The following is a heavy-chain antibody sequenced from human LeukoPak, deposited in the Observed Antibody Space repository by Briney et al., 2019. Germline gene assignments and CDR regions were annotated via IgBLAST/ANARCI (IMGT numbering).Heavy chain of an antibody. J-gene: IGHJ5*02. V-gene: IGHV1-2*06. CDR2: INPNSGGT. CDR1: GYTFTGYY. D-gene: IGHD1-1*01. CDR3: ARSTRSVGWFDP. Sequence: ASVKVSCKASGYTFTGYYMHWVRQAPGQGLEWMGRINPNSGGTNYAQKFQGRVTMTRDTSISTAYMELSRLRSGDTAVYYCARSTRSVGWFDPWGQGTLVTVSS.